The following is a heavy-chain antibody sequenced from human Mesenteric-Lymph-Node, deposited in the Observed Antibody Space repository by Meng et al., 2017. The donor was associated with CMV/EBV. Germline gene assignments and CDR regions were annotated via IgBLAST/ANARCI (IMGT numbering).Heavy chain of an antibody. J-gene: IGHJ4*02. Sequence: GRLRGWGGGLLKPSETLSLTCAVYGGSFSGYYWSWIRQPPGKGLEWIGEINHSGSTNYNPSLKSRVTISVDTSKNQFSLKLSSVTAADTAVYYCARHQRWLKSEGGFNYWGQGTLVTVSS. CDR1: GGSFSGYY. CDR3: ARHQRWLKSEGGFNY. D-gene: IGHD4-23*01. V-gene: IGHV4-34*01. CDR2: INHSGST.